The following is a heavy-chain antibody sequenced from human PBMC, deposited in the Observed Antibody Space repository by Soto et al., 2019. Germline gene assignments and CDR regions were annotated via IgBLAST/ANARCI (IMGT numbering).Heavy chain of an antibody. V-gene: IGHV1-8*01. CDR2: MNPNSGNT. J-gene: IGHJ6*03. CDR1: GYTFTRYD. Sequence: ASVKVSCKASGYTFTRYDINWVRQATGQGLEWMGWMNPNSGNTGYAQKFQGRVTMTRNTSISTAYMELSSLRSEDTAVYYCARGPTRRYQLLPVRSNHIYYYHLDVWGKGTTVPVSS. CDR3: ARGPTRRYQLLPVRSNHIYYYHLDV. D-gene: IGHD2-2*01.